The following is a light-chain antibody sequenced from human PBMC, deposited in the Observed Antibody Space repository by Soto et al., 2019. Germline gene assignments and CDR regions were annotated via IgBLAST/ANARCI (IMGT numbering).Light chain of an antibody. CDR3: QQYGSSCPFS. CDR1: QSVSSSY. Sequence: EMVLTQSPGTLSLSPGERATLSCRASQSVSSSYLAWDQQKPGQAPRLLIYGASSRATGIPDRFSGSGSGTDVTLTVSRLGPEDFAVYYCQQYGSSCPFSFGGRTKVEIK. CDR2: GAS. J-gene: IGKJ4*01. V-gene: IGKV3-20*01.